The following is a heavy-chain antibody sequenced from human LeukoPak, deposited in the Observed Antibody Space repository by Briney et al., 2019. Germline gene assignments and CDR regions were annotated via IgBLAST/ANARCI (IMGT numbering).Heavy chain of an antibody. V-gene: IGHV3-21*01. J-gene: IGHJ1*01. CDR1: GFTFSSYS. D-gene: IGHD6-19*01. CDR2: ISSSSSYI. CDR3: ARGYSSGWSAEYFQH. Sequence: PEGSLRLSGAASGFTFSSYSMNWVRQAPGKGLEWVSSISSSSSYIYYADSVKGRFTISRDNAKNSLYLQMISLRAEDTAVYYCARGYSSGWSAEYFQHWGQGTLVTVSS.